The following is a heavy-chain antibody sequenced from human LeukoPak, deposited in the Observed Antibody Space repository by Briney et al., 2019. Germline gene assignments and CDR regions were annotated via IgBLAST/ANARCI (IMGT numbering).Heavy chain of an antibody. CDR3: ARDLGYLGYYYMDV. Sequence: ASVKVSCKASGYTFTSYGISWVRQAPGQWLEWMGWISAYNGNTNYAQKLQGRVTMTTDTSTSTAYMELRSLRSDDTAVYYCARDLGYLGYYYMDVWGKGTTVTVSS. D-gene: IGHD3-9*01. CDR2: ISAYNGNT. V-gene: IGHV1-18*01. J-gene: IGHJ6*03. CDR1: GYTFTSYG.